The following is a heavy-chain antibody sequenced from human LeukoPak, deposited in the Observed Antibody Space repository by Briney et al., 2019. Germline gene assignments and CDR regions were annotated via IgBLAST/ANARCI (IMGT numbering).Heavy chain of an antibody. V-gene: IGHV3-48*04. CDR3: ARDHDSSGSWFDP. CDR1: GFTFSSYG. J-gene: IGHJ5*02. CDR2: ISSSGSTI. Sequence: GGSLRLSCAASGFTFSSYGMHWVRQAPGKGLEWVSYISSSGSTIYYADSVKGRFTISRDNAKNSLYLQMNSLRAEDTAVYYCARDHDSSGSWFDPWGQGTLVTVSS. D-gene: IGHD3-22*01.